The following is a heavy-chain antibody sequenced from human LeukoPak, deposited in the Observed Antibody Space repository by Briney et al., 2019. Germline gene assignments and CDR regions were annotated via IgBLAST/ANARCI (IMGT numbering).Heavy chain of an antibody. CDR3: ARSLGGSGYYPVNWYFDL. D-gene: IGHD3-22*01. V-gene: IGHV3-7*01. J-gene: IGHJ2*01. CDR1: GFTFSSYW. Sequence: PGGSLRLSCVASGFTFSSYWMSWVRQAPGKGLEWVANIKQDGSEKYYVDSVKGRLTISRDNAKNSLYLKMNSLSAEDTAVYYCARSLGGSGYYPVNWYFDLWGRGTLVTVSS. CDR2: IKQDGSEK.